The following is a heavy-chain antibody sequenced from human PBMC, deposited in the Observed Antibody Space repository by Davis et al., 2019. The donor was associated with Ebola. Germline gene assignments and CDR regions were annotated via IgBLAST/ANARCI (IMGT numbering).Heavy chain of an antibody. D-gene: IGHD3-3*01. Sequence: SVKVSCKASGGTFSSYTISWVRQAPGQGLEWMGRIIPILGIANYAQKFQGRVTITADKSTSTAYMELSSLRAEDTAVYYCAKNYEVITIFTEFDSWGQGTLVSVSS. J-gene: IGHJ4*02. CDR2: IIPILGIA. V-gene: IGHV1-69*02. CDR1: GGTFSSYT. CDR3: AKNYEVITIFTEFDS.